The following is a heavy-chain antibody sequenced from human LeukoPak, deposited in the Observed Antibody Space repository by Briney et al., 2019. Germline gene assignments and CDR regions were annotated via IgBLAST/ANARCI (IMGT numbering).Heavy chain of an antibody. V-gene: IGHV4-30-4*01. CDR3: ARVPYDSSGYYFDY. CDR1: GGSISSGDYY. Sequence: SETLSLTCTVSGGSISSGDYYWSWIRQPPGKGLEWIGYIYYSGSTYYNPSLKSRVTISVDTSKNQFSLKLSFVTAADTAVYYCARVPYDSSGYYFDYWGQGTLVTVSS. CDR2: IYYSGST. J-gene: IGHJ4*02. D-gene: IGHD3-22*01.